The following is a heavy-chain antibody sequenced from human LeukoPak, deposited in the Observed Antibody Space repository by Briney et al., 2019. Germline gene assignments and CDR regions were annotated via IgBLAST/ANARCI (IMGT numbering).Heavy chain of an antibody. CDR2: IKQDGSEE. D-gene: IGHD3-9*01. Sequence: GGSLRLSCAASGFTFNSYWMSWVRQPPGKGLEWVANIKQDGSEEYYVDSVKGRFTISRDNAKKSLYLQMDSLRAEDTAVYYCATHGYSELRYFDWSTNEWGQGTLVTVSS. V-gene: IGHV3-7*01. J-gene: IGHJ4*02. CDR3: ATHGYSELRYFDWSTNE. CDR1: GFTFNSYW.